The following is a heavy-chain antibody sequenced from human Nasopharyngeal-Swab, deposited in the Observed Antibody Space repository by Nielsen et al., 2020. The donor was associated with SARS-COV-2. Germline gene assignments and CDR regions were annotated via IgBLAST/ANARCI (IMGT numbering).Heavy chain of an antibody. CDR2: IYYNGIT. D-gene: IGHD3-22*01. V-gene: IGHV4-59*01. Sequence: SATLSLTCTVSGGSISTYYWTWIRQPPGKGLEWIGYIYYNGITNYNPSLKSRVTISVDMSQNQFSLGLSSVTAADTAVYYCARGSFFDSSGYYAPSFDYWGQGTLVTVSS. CDR1: GGSISTYY. J-gene: IGHJ4*02. CDR3: ARGSFFDSSGYYAPSFDY.